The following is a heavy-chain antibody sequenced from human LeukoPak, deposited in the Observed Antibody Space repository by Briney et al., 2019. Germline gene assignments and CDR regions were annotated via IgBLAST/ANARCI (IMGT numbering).Heavy chain of an antibody. CDR2: ISSYNGNT. V-gene: IGHV1-18*01. CDR1: GYTFTSYG. Sequence: AAGKVSCKAAGYTFTSYGISRGREAPGQGVEWIGWISSYNGNTNYAQKLQGRVTMTTDTSTSTAYMELRSLRSDDTAVYYCAREGTRDYWGQGTLVTVSS. J-gene: IGHJ4*02. CDR3: AREGTRDY. D-gene: IGHD1-14*01.